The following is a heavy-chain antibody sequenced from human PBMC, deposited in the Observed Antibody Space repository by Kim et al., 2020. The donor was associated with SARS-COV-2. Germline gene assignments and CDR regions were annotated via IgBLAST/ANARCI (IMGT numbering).Heavy chain of an antibody. D-gene: IGHD2-21*02. CDR1: GGSISSYY. Sequence: SETLSLTCTVSGGSISSYYWSWIRQPAGKGLEWIGRIYTSGSTNYNPSLKSRVTMSVDTSKNQFSLKLSSVTAADTAVYYCARGDGPSGNYYYGMDVWGQGTTVTVSS. CDR2: IYTSGST. J-gene: IGHJ6*02. CDR3: ARGDGPSGNYYYGMDV. V-gene: IGHV4-4*07.